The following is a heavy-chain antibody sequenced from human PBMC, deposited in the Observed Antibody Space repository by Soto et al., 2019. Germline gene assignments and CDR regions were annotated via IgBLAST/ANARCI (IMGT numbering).Heavy chain of an antibody. J-gene: IGHJ4*02. CDR1: GGSISSSSYY. Sequence: QLQLQESGPGLVKPSETLSLTCTVSGGSISSSSYYWGWIRQPPGKGLEWIGSIYYSGSTYYNPSLKSRVTISVDTSTIQFSLTLSSVTAADTAVYYCARHTPAISISDHWGQGTLVTVSS. CDR3: ARHTPAISISDH. V-gene: IGHV4-39*01. CDR2: IYYSGST. D-gene: IGHD2-15*01.